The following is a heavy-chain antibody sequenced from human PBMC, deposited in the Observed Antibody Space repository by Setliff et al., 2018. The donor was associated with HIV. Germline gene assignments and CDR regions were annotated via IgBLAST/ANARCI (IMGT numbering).Heavy chain of an antibody. Sequence: GASVKVSCKTSAYTFNSYYMHWIRQAPGQGLEWMGLIGPSGSSTTYAQNFQGGVTMSRDTSTNTVYMELSSLRSEDTAVYYCARDHIAARSVDYWGQGTLVTVSS. D-gene: IGHD6-6*01. V-gene: IGHV1-46*02. J-gene: IGHJ4*02. CDR3: ARDHIAARSVDY. CDR1: AYTFNSYY. CDR2: IGPSGSST.